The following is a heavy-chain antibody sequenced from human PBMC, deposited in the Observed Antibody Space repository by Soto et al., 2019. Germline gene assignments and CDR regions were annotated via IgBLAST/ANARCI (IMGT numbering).Heavy chain of an antibody. V-gene: IGHV4-39*01. CDR2: IYYRGNT. CDR3: ARLEGLATISYYFDY. Sequence: QLQLQESGPGLVKPSETLSLTCSVSGDSINSDNYYWGWIRQPPGKGLEWIGSIYYRGNTYYNPSLKTRVTISLDKSKSQFPLKLNSVTAADSAVYFCARLEGLATISYYFDYWGQGTLVNVSS. D-gene: IGHD3-9*01. CDR1: GDSINSDNYY. J-gene: IGHJ4*02.